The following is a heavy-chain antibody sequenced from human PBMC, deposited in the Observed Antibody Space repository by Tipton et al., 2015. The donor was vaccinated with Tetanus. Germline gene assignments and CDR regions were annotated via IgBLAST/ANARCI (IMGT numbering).Heavy chain of an antibody. D-gene: IGHD4-11*01. V-gene: IGHV4-59*01. CDR3: ARGTTLDY. J-gene: IGHJ4*02. CDR2: IHYSGDT. Sequence: TLSLTCTVSGGSISGYYWSWIRQPPGKGLEWIGYIHYSGDTNYNYNPSLQSRLTISVDTSKNQFSLNLGSVTAADTAVYYCARGTTLDYWGQGTLVTVSS. CDR1: GGSISGYY.